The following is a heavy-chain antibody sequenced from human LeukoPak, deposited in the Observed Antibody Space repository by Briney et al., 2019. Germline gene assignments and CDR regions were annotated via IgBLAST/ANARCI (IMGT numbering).Heavy chain of an antibody. Sequence: GASVKVSCKASGYTFTGYYMHWVRQAPGQGLEWMGWINPNSGGTDYAQKFQGRVTMTRDTSISTAYMELSRLRSDDTAVYYCARVYYDSRLFDYWGQGTLVTVSS. CDR1: GYTFTGYY. CDR3: ARVYYDSRLFDY. V-gene: IGHV1-2*02. J-gene: IGHJ4*02. CDR2: INPNSGGT. D-gene: IGHD3-22*01.